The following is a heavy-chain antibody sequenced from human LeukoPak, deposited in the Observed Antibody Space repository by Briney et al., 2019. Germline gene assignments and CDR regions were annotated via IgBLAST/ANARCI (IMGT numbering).Heavy chain of an antibody. J-gene: IGHJ3*02. D-gene: IGHD6-13*01. CDR2: IIHIFGTA. CDR1: GGTFSSYA. Sequence: ASVKDSCKASGGTFSSYAISWVRQAPGQGLEWIGGIIHIFGTANYAQKFQGRVTITADESTSTAYMELSSLRSEDTAVYYCARDQQLVQGLDAFDIWGQGTMVTVSS. V-gene: IGHV1-69*01. CDR3: ARDQQLVQGLDAFDI.